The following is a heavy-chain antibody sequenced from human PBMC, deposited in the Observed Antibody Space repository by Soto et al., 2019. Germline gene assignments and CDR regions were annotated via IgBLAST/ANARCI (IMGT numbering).Heavy chain of an antibody. D-gene: IGHD3-9*01. J-gene: IGHJ4*02. V-gene: IGHV3-30-3*01. CDR3: ARDRVPLRYFDWSPPYY. CDR2: ISYDGSNK. CDR1: GFTFSSYA. Sequence: LRLSCAASGFTFSSYAMHWFRQAPGKGLEWVAVISYDGSNKYYADSVKGRFTISRDNSKNTLYLQMNSLRAEDTAVYYCARDRVPLRYFDWSPPYYWGQGTLVTVSS.